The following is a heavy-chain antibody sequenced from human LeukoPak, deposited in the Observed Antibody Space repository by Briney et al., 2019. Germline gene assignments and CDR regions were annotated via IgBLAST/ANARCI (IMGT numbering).Heavy chain of an antibody. Sequence: ASVKVSCKASXYXFTGYYMHXVXXXPXQXLEWMGWINPNSGGTNYAQKFQGRVTMTRDTSISTAYMELTRLRSDDTAXXYCXRDNGDYWFDYWGQGTLVTVSS. CDR3: XRDNGDYWFDY. V-gene: IGHV1-2*02. J-gene: IGHJ4*02. CDR2: INPNSGGT. D-gene: IGHD4-17*01. CDR1: XYXFTGYY.